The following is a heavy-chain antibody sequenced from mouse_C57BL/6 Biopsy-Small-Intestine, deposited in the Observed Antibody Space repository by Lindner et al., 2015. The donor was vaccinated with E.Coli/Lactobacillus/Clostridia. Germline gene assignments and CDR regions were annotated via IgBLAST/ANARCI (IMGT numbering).Heavy chain of an antibody. Sequence: VQLQESGEALVKPGGSLKLSCAASGFTFSDYGMHWVRQAPEKGLEWVAYISSGSSTIYYADTVKGRFAISRDNAKNTLFLQMTSLRSEDTAMYYCARADYSNYDYWGQGTTLTVSS. CDR1: GFTFSDYG. J-gene: IGHJ2*01. V-gene: IGHV5-17*01. D-gene: IGHD2-5*01. CDR2: ISSGSSTI. CDR3: ARADYSNYDY.